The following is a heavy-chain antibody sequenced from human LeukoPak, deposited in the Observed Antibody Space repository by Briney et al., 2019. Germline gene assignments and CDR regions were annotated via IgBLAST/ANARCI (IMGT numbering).Heavy chain of an antibody. CDR1: GFTFRSYG. CDR3: ARYPYYYDSSGYVAEGAFDI. CDR2: IRYDGSNK. V-gene: IGHV3-30*02. J-gene: IGHJ3*02. Sequence: GGSLRLSCAASGFTFRSYGMHWVRQAPGKGLAWVAFIRYDGSNKYYADCVKGRFTISRDNSKNTLYLQMNSLRAEDTAVYYCARYPYYYDSSGYVAEGAFDIWGQGTMVTVSS. D-gene: IGHD3-22*01.